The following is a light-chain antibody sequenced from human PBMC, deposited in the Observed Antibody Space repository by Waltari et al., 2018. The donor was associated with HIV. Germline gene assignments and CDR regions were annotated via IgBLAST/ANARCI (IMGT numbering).Light chain of an antibody. CDR2: AAS. CDR1: QDISNW. J-gene: IGKJ1*01. CDR3: QQADTFPWT. V-gene: IGKV1-12*01. Sequence: DIQMTQSPSLVSASVGDRVTITCRASQDISNWLVWYPQKPGKAPKLLIYAASTLLSGVPSRCSGSGSATDITLTISSLQPEDSATYFCQQADTFPWTFGQETKVEIK.